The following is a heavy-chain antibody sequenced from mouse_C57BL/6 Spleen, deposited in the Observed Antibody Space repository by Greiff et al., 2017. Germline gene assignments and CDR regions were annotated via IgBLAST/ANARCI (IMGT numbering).Heavy chain of an antibody. Sequence: EVKLMESGGGLVKPGGSLKLSCAASGFTFSDYGMHWVRQAPEKGLEWVAYISSGSSTSYYADKVKGRFTISRDNAKNTLFLQMTSLRSEDTAMYYCARLDGKYYFDYWGQGTTLTVSS. V-gene: IGHV5-17*01. CDR2: ISSGSSTS. J-gene: IGHJ2*01. CDR3: ARLDGKYYFDY. CDR1: GFTFSDYG.